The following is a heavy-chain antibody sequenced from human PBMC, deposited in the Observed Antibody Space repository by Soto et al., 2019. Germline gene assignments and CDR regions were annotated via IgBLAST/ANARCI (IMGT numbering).Heavy chain of an antibody. D-gene: IGHD3-10*01. CDR3: ASSYGSGYRAFDS. V-gene: IGHV1-69*02. J-gene: IGHJ4*02. CDR2: INPILSMS. Sequence: QVQLVQSGAEVKKPGSSVRVSCKASGDTFNFYSINWVRQAPGLGLEWMGRINPILSMSNYAQRSQGRVTMAADKSTSTAYMELSCLRSEDTAMYYCASSYGSGYRAFDSWGQGALVTVSS. CDR1: GDTFNFYS.